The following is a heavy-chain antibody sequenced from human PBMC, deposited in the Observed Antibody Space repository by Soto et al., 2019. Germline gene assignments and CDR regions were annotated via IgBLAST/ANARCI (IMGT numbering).Heavy chain of an antibody. Sequence: VQLVESGGGVVQPGKSLRLSCAASGFTFSTFGIHWVRQAPGKGLEWVAVISFDGDNKYYADSVKCRFTISRDNSRNPVSLQMTSLRDDDTAVYHCVTSLDAYNYMYYFGFCGEGKLVTVAS. J-gene: IGHJ4*02. D-gene: IGHD1-1*01. CDR3: VTSLDAYNYMYYFGF. V-gene: IGHV3-30*03. CDR2: ISFDGDNK. CDR1: GFTFSTFG.